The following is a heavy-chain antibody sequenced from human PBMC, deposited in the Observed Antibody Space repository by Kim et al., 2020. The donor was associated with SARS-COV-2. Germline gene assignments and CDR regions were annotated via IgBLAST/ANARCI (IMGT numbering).Heavy chain of an antibody. CDR3: ARARHYDFWSGYSEFDY. J-gene: IGHJ4*02. D-gene: IGHD3-3*01. Sequence: KSRVTISVDTSKNQFSLKLSSVTAADTAVYYFARARHYDFWSGYSEFDYWGQGTLVTVSS. V-gene: IGHV4-39*07.